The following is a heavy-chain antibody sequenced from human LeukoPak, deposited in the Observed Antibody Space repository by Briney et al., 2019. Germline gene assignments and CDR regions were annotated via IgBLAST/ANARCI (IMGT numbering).Heavy chain of an antibody. CDR3: ARSPVYSRSGNYYIRPSWFDP. CDR2: ISGSGGST. CDR1: GFTFSSYG. Sequence: GGSLRLSCAASGFTFSSYGMSWVRQAPGKGLEWVSAISGSGGSTYYADSVKGRFTISRDDSKNTLYLQMNTLRAEDTAVYYCARSPVYSRSGNYYIRPSWFDPWGQGTLVTVST. J-gene: IGHJ5*02. V-gene: IGHV3-23*01. D-gene: IGHD3-10*01.